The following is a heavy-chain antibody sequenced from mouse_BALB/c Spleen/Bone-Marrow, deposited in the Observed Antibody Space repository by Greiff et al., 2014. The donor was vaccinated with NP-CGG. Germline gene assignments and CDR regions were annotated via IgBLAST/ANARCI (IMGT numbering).Heavy chain of an antibody. D-gene: IGHD4-1*01. V-gene: IGHV4-1*02. J-gene: IGHJ2*01. CDR2: INPDSSTI. CDR3: ARRWDVYYFDY. CDR1: GFDFSRYW. Sequence: VQLKQSGGGLVQPGGSLKLSCAALGFDFSRYWMSWVRQAPGKGLEWIGEINPDSSTINYTPSLKDKFIISRDNAKNTLYLQMSKVRSEDTALYYCARRWDVYYFDYWGQGTTLTVSS.